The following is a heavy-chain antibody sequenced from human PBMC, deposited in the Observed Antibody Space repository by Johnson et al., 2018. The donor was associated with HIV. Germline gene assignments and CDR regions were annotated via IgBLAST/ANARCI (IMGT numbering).Heavy chain of an antibody. V-gene: IGHV3-33*08. Sequence: QVQLVESGGVVVQPGRSLRLSCAASGFTFDDYGMHWVRQAPGKGLEWVAVIWFDGSNKYYADSVKGRFTISRDNSKNMLYLQTNSLRAEDTAVYYCASGSGSYCNVFDIWGQGTMVIVSS. J-gene: IGHJ3*02. CDR3: ASGSGSYCNVFDI. CDR1: GFTFDDYG. D-gene: IGHD1-26*01. CDR2: IWFDGSNK.